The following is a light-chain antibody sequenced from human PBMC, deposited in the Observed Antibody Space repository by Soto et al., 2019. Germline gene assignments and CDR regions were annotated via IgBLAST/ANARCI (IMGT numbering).Light chain of an antibody. CDR1: QSIGTW. Sequence: QLTQSPSTLSASVGDRVTITCRASQSIGTWLDWYQQRPGKAPILLIYEASILESGVQSRYSGGGSGTEFTLSISSLQPDDSATYYSQNQGTFGQGTKVEIK. V-gene: IGKV1-5*03. CDR2: EAS. J-gene: IGKJ1*01. CDR3: QNQGT.